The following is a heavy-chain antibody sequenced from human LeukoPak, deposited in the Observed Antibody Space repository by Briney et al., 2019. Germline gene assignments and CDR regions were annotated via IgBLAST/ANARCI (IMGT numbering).Heavy chain of an antibody. CDR2: ISSSSSYI. J-gene: IGHJ6*02. Sequence: GGSLRLSCAASGFTFSSYSMNWVRQAPGKGLEWVSSISSSSSYIYYADSVKGRFTISRDNAKNSLYLQMNSLRAEDTAVYYCARETSTVAYGMDVWGQGTTVTVSS. CDR1: GFTFSSYS. CDR3: ARETSTVAYGMDV. V-gene: IGHV3-21*01. D-gene: IGHD4-23*01.